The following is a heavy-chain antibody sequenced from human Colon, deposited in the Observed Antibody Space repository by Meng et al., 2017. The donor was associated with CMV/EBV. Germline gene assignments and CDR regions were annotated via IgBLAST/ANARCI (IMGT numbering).Heavy chain of an antibody. Sequence: GSLRLSCIVSGGSISSYHWSWIRQPPGKGLEWIGYIRYSGSTNSNPSLKSRVTISVDTSKNQFSLKLSSVTAADTAVYYCAREGSPSWGFDPWGQGTPVTVSS. D-gene: IGHD6-6*01. V-gene: IGHV4-59*01. CDR1: GGSISSYH. CDR2: IRYSGST. J-gene: IGHJ5*02. CDR3: AREGSPSWGFDP.